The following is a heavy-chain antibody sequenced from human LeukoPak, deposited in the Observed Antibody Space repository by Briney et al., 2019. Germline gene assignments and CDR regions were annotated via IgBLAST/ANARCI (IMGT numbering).Heavy chain of an antibody. D-gene: IGHD3-3*01. Sequence: GGSLRLSCAASGFTFSSYAMHWVRQAPGKGLEWVAVISYDGSNKYYADSVKGRFTISRDNSKNTLYLQMSSLRAEDTAVYYCARGVERIFGVVNWFDPWGQGTPVTVSS. CDR2: ISYDGSNK. V-gene: IGHV3-30-3*01. CDR3: ARGVERIFGVVNWFDP. J-gene: IGHJ5*02. CDR1: GFTFSSYA.